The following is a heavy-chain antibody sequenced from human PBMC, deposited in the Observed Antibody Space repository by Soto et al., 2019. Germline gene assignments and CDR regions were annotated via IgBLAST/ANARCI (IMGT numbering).Heavy chain of an antibody. V-gene: IGHV3-21*01. J-gene: IGHJ3*02. CDR1: GFTCSSYS. CDR3: ARDATFGTKGGSFDI. CDR2: ISSSSSYI. Sequence: GFLRLSCEASGFTCSSYSMNWVRQAPGKGLEWVSSISSSSSYIYYADSVKGRFTISRDNAKNSLYLQMNSLRVEDTAVYYCARDATFGTKGGSFDIWGHGALVTVSS. D-gene: IGHD3-16*01.